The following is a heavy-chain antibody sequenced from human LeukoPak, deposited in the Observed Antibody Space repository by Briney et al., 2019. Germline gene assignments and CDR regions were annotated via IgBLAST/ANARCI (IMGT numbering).Heavy chain of an antibody. V-gene: IGHV4-39*01. CDR2: IYYSGST. CDR1: GGSISSSNYY. CDR3: ARLPYPYDSSGSPPLDY. D-gene: IGHD3-22*01. Sequence: SSETLSLTCTVSGGSISSSNYYWGWIRQPPGKGLEWIGSIYYSGSTYYNPSLKSRVTISVDTSKNQFSLKLSSVTAADTAVYYCARLPYPYDSSGSPPLDYWGQGTRVAVSS. J-gene: IGHJ4*02.